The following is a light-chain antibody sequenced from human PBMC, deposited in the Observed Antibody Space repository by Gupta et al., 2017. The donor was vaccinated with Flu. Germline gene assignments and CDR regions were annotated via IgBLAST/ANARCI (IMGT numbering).Light chain of an antibody. Sequence: SSVLPQPPSVSVAPGQTARITCGGNNIGSKSVHWYQQKPGQAPVLVVYDDSNRPSGIPERFSGANSGSTATVTISRVEAGDEADYYCQVGDRSSGALVFGGGNKLTVL. CDR3: QVGDRSSGALV. J-gene: IGLJ3*02. CDR2: DDS. V-gene: IGLV3-21*02. CDR1: NIGSKS.